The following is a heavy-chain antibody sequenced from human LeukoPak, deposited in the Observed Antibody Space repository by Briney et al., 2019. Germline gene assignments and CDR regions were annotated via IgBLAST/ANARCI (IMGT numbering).Heavy chain of an antibody. V-gene: IGHV3-9*01. CDR1: GFTFDDYA. Sequence: GGSLRLSCAASGFTFDDYAMHWVRQAPGKGLEWVSGISWNSGSIGYADSVKGRFTISRDNAKNSLYLQTNSLRAEDTALYYCAKDPGIAVAAGGVNWFDPWGQGTLVTVSS. D-gene: IGHD6-19*01. CDR3: AKDPGIAVAAGGVNWFDP. CDR2: ISWNSGSI. J-gene: IGHJ5*02.